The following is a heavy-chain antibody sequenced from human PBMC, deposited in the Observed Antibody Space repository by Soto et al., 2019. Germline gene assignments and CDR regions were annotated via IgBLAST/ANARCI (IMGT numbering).Heavy chain of an antibody. J-gene: IGHJ4*02. CDR3: ARSAAIQLYYFDY. D-gene: IGHD5-18*01. V-gene: IGHV1-69*13. Sequence: GASVKVSCKASGGTFSSYAISWVRQAPGQWLEWMGGIIPIFGTANYAQKFQGRVTITADESTSTAYMELSSLRSEDTAVYYCARSAAIQLYYFDYWGQGTLVTVSS. CDR1: GGTFSSYA. CDR2: IIPIFGTA.